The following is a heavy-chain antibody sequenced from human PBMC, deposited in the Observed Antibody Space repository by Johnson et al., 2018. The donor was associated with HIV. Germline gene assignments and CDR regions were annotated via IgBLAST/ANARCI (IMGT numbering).Heavy chain of an antibody. CDR2: ISYDGGNK. J-gene: IGHJ3*01. Sequence: QVQLVESGGGVVQPGKSLRLSCAASGFIFSGFGLHWVSQAPGKGLEWVASISYDGGNKYYDDSVRGRITISRDNSKNILYLQMNSLRPEDTAVYYCARERFSDMLTGYHAFDGWGQGTMVTVYS. CDR3: ARERFSDMLTGYHAFDG. CDR1: GFIFSGFG. V-gene: IGHV3-30*03. D-gene: IGHD3-9*01.